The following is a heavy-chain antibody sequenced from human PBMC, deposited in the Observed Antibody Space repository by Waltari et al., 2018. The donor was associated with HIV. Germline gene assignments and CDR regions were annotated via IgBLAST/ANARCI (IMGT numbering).Heavy chain of an antibody. Sequence: EVQLVQSGAEVKKPGESLKISCKGSGYSFTSYWIGWVRQMPGKGLEWMGIIYPGDSDTRYSPSFQGQVTISADKSISTAYLQWSSLKASDTAMYYCARSFSGYYDSSGPFDYWGQGTLVTVSS. CDR3: ARSFSGYYDSSGPFDY. CDR2: IYPGDSDT. D-gene: IGHD3-22*01. J-gene: IGHJ4*02. V-gene: IGHV5-51*01. CDR1: GYSFTSYW.